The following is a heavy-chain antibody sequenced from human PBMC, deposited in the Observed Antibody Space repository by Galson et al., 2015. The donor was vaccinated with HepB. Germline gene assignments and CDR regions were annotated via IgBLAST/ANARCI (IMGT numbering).Heavy chain of an antibody. D-gene: IGHD1-26*01. CDR3: ARAGYSGSYYGVN. V-gene: IGHV3-21*01. CDR2: ISSSSSYI. CDR1: GFTFSSYS. Sequence: SLRLSCAASGFTFSSYSMNWVRQAPGKGLEWVSSISSSSSYIYYADSVKGRFTISRDNAKNSLYLQMNSLRAEDTAVYYCARAGYSGSYYGVNWGQGTLVTVSS. J-gene: IGHJ4*02.